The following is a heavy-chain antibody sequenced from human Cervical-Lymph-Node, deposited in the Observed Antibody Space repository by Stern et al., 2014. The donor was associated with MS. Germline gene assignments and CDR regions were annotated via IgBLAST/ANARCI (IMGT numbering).Heavy chain of an antibody. J-gene: IGHJ6*02. CDR3: ARVRCTTTSCYTAYYHAMDV. CDR2: VNTNTGNP. CDR1: EFTFTTYA. V-gene: IGHV7-4-1*01. Sequence: MQLVQSGSESKNPGASVKISCKASEFTFTTYAINWVRQAPGQGLEWMGLVNTNTGNPTYAQVFTGRFVFSLDTSVSTAYLEIGDLKAEDTAVFCCARVRCTTTSCYTAYYHAMDVWGQGTTVTVSS. D-gene: IGHD4-17*01.